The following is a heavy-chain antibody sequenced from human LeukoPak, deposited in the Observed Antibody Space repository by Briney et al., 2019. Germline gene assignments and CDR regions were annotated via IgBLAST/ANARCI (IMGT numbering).Heavy chain of an antibody. V-gene: IGHV3-21*01. CDR3: VREFGLGVILD. Sequence: PGGSLRLSCTTSGFIFGDHVLTWVRQAPGKGLEWVSHISSGSNYIYYSDSVKGRFTISRDNAKNSLFLQMNSLRAEDTAVYYCVREFGLGVILDWGQGTLVTVSS. J-gene: IGHJ4*02. CDR2: ISSGSNYI. D-gene: IGHD3/OR15-3a*01. CDR1: GFIFGDHV.